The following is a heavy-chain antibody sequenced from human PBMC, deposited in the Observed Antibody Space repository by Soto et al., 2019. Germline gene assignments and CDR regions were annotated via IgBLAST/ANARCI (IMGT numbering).Heavy chain of an antibody. D-gene: IGHD4-17*01. V-gene: IGHV1-69*04. J-gene: IGHJ2*01. Sequence: ASVKVSCKTSGGTFSSYAISWVRQAPGQGLEWMGRIIPILGIANYAQKFQGRVTITADKSTSTAYMELSSLRSEDTAVYYCASAPHYGDYVLDWYFDLWGRGTLVTVSS. CDR3: ASAPHYGDYVLDWYFDL. CDR2: IIPILGIA. CDR1: GGTFSSYA.